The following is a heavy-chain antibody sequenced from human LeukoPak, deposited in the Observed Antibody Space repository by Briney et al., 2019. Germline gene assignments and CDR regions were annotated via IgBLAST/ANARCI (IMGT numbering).Heavy chain of an antibody. V-gene: IGHV1-2*02. Sequence: ASVKVSCKASGYTFTGYYMHWVRQAPGQGLEWMGWINPNSGGTNYAQKFQGRVTMTRDTSISTAYMKLSRLRSDDTAVYYCARASYYYGSGSYSDLDYWGQGTLVTVSS. CDR3: ARASYYYGSGSYSDLDY. J-gene: IGHJ4*02. CDR1: GYTFTGYY. D-gene: IGHD3-10*01. CDR2: INPNSGGT.